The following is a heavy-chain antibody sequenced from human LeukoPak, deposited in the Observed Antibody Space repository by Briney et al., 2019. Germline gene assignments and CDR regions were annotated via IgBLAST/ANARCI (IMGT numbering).Heavy chain of an antibody. CDR2: IIPILGIA. D-gene: IGHD6-19*01. Sequence: SVKVSCKASGGTFSSYAISWVRQAPGQGLEWMGRIIPILGIANYAQKFQGRVTITADKSTSTAYMELSSLRSEDTAVYYCAGAVAGTFQSPYYYYYGMDVWGQGTTVTVSS. CDR3: AGAVAGTFQSPYYYYYGMDV. J-gene: IGHJ6*02. CDR1: GGTFSSYA. V-gene: IGHV1-69*04.